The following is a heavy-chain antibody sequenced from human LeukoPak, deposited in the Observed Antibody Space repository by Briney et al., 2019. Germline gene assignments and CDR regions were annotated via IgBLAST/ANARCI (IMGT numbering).Heavy chain of an antibody. V-gene: IGHV4-39*07. Sequence: PSETLSLTCTVSGGSISSGDYYWSWIRQPPGKGLEWIGEINHSGSTNYNPSLKSRVTISVDTSKNQFSLKLSSVTAADTAVYYCARGPFTTRSPYFDYWGQGTLVTVSS. CDR1: GGSISSGDYY. CDR3: ARGPFTTRSPYFDY. D-gene: IGHD1-14*01. CDR2: INHSGST. J-gene: IGHJ4*02.